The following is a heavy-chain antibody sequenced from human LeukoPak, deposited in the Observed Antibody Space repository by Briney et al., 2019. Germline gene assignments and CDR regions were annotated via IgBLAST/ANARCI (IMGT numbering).Heavy chain of an antibody. CDR2: ISSSGSTI. D-gene: IGHD6-6*01. J-gene: IGHJ6*03. CDR1: GFTFSDYY. V-gene: IGHV3-11*04. Sequence: PGGSLRLSCAASGFTFSDYYMSWIRQAPGKGLEWVSYISSSGSTIYYADSVKGRFTISRDNAKNSLYLQMNSLRAGDTAVYYCARVRRAARWDYYYYMDVWGKGTTVTVSS. CDR3: ARVRRAARWDYYYYMDV.